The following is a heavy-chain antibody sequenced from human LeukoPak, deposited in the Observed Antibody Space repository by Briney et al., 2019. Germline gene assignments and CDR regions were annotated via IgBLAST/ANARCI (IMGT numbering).Heavy chain of an antibody. Sequence: PGGSLRLSCAASGFTFSSYAMSWVRKAPGKGLEWVSAISGSGGSTYYADSVKGRFTISRDNAKNSLYLQMNSLRAEDTAVYYCAREMSWFGESAGYWGQGTLVTVSS. J-gene: IGHJ4*02. CDR2: ISGSGGST. CDR1: GFTFSSYA. CDR3: AREMSWFGESAGY. D-gene: IGHD3-10*01. V-gene: IGHV3-23*01.